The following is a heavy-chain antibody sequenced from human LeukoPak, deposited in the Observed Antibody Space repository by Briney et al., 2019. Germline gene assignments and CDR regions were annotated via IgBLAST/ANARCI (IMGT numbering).Heavy chain of an antibody. Sequence: ASVTVSCKASGYTFTDYYIHWVRQAPGQGLEWMGLINPRCGSATYAQRFQSRVTLTRDTSTSTVYMDLSSLTFEDTAVYYCARGVTSGWSNWYFQVWGSGTLVTVSS. V-gene: IGHV1-46*01. CDR2: INPRCGSA. CDR3: ARGVTSGWSNWYFQV. J-gene: IGHJ2*01. D-gene: IGHD6-19*01. CDR1: GYTFTDYY.